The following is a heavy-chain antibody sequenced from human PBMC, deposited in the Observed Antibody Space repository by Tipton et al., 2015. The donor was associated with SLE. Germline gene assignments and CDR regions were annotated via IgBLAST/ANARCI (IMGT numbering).Heavy chain of an antibody. CDR1: GGALSNGAYY. J-gene: IGHJ4*02. Sequence: TLSLTCTVSGGALSNGAYYWTCIRQPPGKGLEWLGSIFYTGNPYYNPSLKSRVTISLDTSKQEFSLRLSSVTAADTAVYYCARAGGSDWPKSNFDYWGQGTVVTVSS. CDR2: IFYTGNP. D-gene: IGHD6-19*01. V-gene: IGHV4-39*07. CDR3: ARAGGSDWPKSNFDY.